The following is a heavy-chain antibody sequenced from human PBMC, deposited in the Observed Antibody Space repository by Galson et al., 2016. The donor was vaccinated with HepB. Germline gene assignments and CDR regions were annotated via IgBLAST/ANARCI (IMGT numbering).Heavy chain of an antibody. J-gene: IGHJ5*02. V-gene: IGHV4-61*01. Sequence: SETLSLTCTVSGASIRDGSYFWSWVRQSPGKRLEWIGYIYYTEATNYNPSLNSRVTISIDTSKNQFSLRLTSVTAADTAVYYCGRDIYYGNYGGWFDPRGQGTLVTVSS. CDR1: GASIRDGSYF. CDR2: IYYTEAT. CDR3: GRDIYYGNYGGWFDP. D-gene: IGHD4-11*01.